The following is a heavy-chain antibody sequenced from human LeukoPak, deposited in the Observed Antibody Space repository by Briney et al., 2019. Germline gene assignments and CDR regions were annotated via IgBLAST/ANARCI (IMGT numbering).Heavy chain of an antibody. V-gene: IGHV4-39*01. CDR2: ISYSGST. CDR3: ARRCKCSGGNCYSYYYYAMDV. CDR1: GGSISSSSYY. J-gene: IGHJ6*02. D-gene: IGHD2-15*01. Sequence: KPLETLSLTCTVSGGSISSSSYYWGWIRQPPGKGLGWIGSISYSGSTYYNPSLKSRVTISVDTSKNQFSLKLSSVTAADTAVYYCARRCKCSGGNCYSYYYYAMDVWGQGTTVTVSS.